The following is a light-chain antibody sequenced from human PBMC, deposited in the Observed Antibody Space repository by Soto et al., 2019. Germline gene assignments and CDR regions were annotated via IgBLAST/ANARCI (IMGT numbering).Light chain of an antibody. Sequence: EIVLTQSPATLSLSPGERATLSCTASQSVSSYLGWYQQKPGQAPRLLIYDASNTAPGIPARFSGSGSGADFTLTISSLEPEDFAVYYCQQRSNWKTFGQGTRLEIK. CDR1: QSVSSY. V-gene: IGKV3-11*01. J-gene: IGKJ5*01. CDR3: QQRSNWKT. CDR2: DAS.